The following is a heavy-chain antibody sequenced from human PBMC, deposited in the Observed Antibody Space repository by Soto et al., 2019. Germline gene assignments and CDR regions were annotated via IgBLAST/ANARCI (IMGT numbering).Heavy chain of an antibody. CDR3: GRDIDYNIDY. CDR2: IYTKESRM. Sequence: QVQLVQSESEAQKPGASVKVSCKASGYIFNNYGISWVRPAPGQGLEWWGWIYTKESRMNIGQKFQGRVTLTTDTSTSTAYIEFRSLGFDDSAVDFCGRDIDYNIDYWGQGNLLTVSS. J-gene: IGHJ4*02. V-gene: IGHV1-18*01. CDR1: GYIFNNYG. D-gene: IGHD4-4*01.